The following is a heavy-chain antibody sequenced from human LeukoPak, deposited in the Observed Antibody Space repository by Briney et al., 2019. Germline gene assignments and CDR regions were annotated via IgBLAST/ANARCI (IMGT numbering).Heavy chain of an antibody. CDR2: IYSGGST. CDR3: ARGTYYYDSSGYYFT. D-gene: IGHD3-22*01. CDR1: GFTVSSNY. J-gene: IGHJ5*02. Sequence: GGSLRLSCAASGFTVSSNYMSWVRQAPGKGLEWVSVIYSGGSTYYADSVKGRFTISRDNSKSTLYLQMNSLRAEDTAVYYCARGTYYYDSSGYYFTWGQGTLVTVSS. V-gene: IGHV3-53*01.